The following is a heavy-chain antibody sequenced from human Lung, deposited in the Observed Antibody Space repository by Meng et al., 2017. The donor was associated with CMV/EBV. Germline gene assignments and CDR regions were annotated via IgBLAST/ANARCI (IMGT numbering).Heavy chain of an antibody. V-gene: IGHV3-15*01. Sequence: GESXKISCAASGFTFRNAWMSWVRQAPGKGLEWVGRIKNNTDGGTTDYAAPVKGRFTFSRDDSKTTLYLQMNSLKTEDTAVYYCATGNGNSNAFDIWGQGTXVTVSS. CDR1: GFTFRNAW. J-gene: IGHJ3*02. CDR2: IKNNTDGGTT. CDR3: ATGNGNSNAFDI. D-gene: IGHD4-23*01.